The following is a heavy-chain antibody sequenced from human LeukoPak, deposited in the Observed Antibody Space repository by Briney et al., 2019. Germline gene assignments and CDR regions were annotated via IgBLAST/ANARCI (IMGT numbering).Heavy chain of an antibody. CDR2: ILPIVNTA. CDR1: GGSFSSYA. Sequence: SVKVSCKASGGSFSSYAISWVRQAPGQGLEWMGGILPIVNTADYAQKFQGRVTITADESTSTAYMDLSSLRSEDTAVYYCARDGNGSGSYSPPYYYYYMDVWGKGTTVTVSS. V-gene: IGHV1-69*13. J-gene: IGHJ6*03. D-gene: IGHD3-10*01. CDR3: ARDGNGSGSYSPPYYYYYMDV.